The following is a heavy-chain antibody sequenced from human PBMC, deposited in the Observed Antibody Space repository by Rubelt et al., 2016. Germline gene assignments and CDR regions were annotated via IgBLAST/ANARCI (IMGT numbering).Heavy chain of an antibody. CDR1: GGSITSYY. J-gene: IGHJ5*02. Sequence: QVQLQESGPGLVKPSETLSLTCTVSGGSITSYYWSWIRQPAGKGLEWIGRISTSGSTNYNPSLTSRVTMSVDTSKNQFSLKRTSVTAADTAVYYCAMVQDPRYNWFDPWGQGALVTVSS. CDR3: AMVQDPRYNWFDP. V-gene: IGHV4-4*07. CDR2: ISTSGST.